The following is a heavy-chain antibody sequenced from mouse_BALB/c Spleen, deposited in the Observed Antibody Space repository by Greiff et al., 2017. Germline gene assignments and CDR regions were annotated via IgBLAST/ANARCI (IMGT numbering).Heavy chain of an antibody. D-gene: IGHD2-3*01. V-gene: IGHV7-3*02. CDR1: GFTFTDYY. Sequence: EVQLVESGGGLVQPGGSLRLSCATSGFTFTDYYMSWVRQPPGKALEWLGFIRNKANGYTTEYSASVKGRFTISRDNSQSILYLQMNTLRAEDSATYYCARGYDGYYWGQGTLVIVSA. CDR3: ARGYDGYY. J-gene: IGHJ3*01. CDR2: IRNKANGYTT.